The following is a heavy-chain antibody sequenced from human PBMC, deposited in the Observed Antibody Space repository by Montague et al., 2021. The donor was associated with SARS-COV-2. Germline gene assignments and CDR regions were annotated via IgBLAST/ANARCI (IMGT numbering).Heavy chain of an antibody. Sequence: SETRSLTCTVSGGSISSYYWSWIRQPPGKGLEWIGYTFNSGSTNYNPSLKSRVTISVDTSKNQLSLRLRSVTAADTAMYYCVRVGVSNWYSFFDYWGQGTLVTVSS. CDR2: TFNSGST. CDR1: GGSISSYY. V-gene: IGHV4-59*01. CDR3: VRVGVSNWYSFFDY. J-gene: IGHJ4*02. D-gene: IGHD6-13*01.